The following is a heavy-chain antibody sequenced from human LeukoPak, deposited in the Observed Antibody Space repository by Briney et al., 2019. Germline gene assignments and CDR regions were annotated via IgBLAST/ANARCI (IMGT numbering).Heavy chain of an antibody. V-gene: IGHV4-61*02. D-gene: IGHD3-3*01. CDR2: IYTSGST. Sequence: SKTLSLTCTVSGGSIGSGSYYWSWIRQPAGKGLEWIGRIYTSGSTNYNPSLKSRVTISVDTSKNQFSLKLSSVTAADTAVYYCARASLWSGYYYFDYWGQGTLVTVSS. CDR1: GGSIGSGSYY. CDR3: ARASLWSGYYYFDY. J-gene: IGHJ4*02.